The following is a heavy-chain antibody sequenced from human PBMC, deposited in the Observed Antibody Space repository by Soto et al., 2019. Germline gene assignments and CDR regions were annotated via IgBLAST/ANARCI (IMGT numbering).Heavy chain of an antibody. D-gene: IGHD4-17*01. CDR3: ARGGSYGDFFDY. V-gene: IGHV4-59*01. CDR2: IYYTGST. J-gene: IGHJ4*02. CDR1: GGSMSSNY. Sequence: SETLSLTCTVSGGSMSSNYWTWIRQSPGKGLEWIGYIYYTGSTKYNPSLKSRVTISLDTSKNQFSLRLTSVTSADTAVYYFARGGSYGDFFDYWGQGAQGTVAS.